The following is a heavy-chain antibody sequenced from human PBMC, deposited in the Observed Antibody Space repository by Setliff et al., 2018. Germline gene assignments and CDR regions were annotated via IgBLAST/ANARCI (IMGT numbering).Heavy chain of an antibody. CDR2: IKQDGSEK. J-gene: IGHJ4*02. V-gene: IGHV3-7*01. CDR1: RFTFSNYW. Sequence: GGSLRLSCAASRFTFSNYWMSWVRQAPGKGLEWVANIKQDGSEKYYVDSVKGRFTISRDNAKNSLYLQMDSLRAEDTAVYYCARRGQQLNYWGQGTLVTVSS. D-gene: IGHD6-13*01. CDR3: ARRGQQLNY.